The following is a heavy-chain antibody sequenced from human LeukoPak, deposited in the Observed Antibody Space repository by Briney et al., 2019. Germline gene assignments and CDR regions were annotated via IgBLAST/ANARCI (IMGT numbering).Heavy chain of an antibody. Sequence: GGSLRLSCAASGFTFSSHSMNWVRQAPGKGLEWVSSISSSSSYIYYADSVKGRFTISRDNAKNSLYLQMNSLRAEDTAVYYCARDPERLPRMDVWGQGTTVTVSS. CDR3: ARDPERLPRMDV. V-gene: IGHV3-21*01. J-gene: IGHJ6*02. CDR1: GFTFSSHS. CDR2: ISSSSSYI. D-gene: IGHD1-1*01.